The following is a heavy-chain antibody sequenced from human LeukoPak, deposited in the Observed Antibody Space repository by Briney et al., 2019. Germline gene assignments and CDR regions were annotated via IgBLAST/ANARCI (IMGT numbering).Heavy chain of an antibody. Sequence: GGSLRLSRAASGFTFSSYGMHWVRQAPGKGLEWVAVIWYDGSNKDYADSVKGRFTISRDNSKNTLYLQMNSLRAEDTAVYYCAKDLEQWLAPDAFDIWGQGTMVTVSS. CDR1: GFTFSSYG. J-gene: IGHJ3*02. CDR3: AKDLEQWLAPDAFDI. V-gene: IGHV3-33*06. CDR2: IWYDGSNK. D-gene: IGHD6-19*01.